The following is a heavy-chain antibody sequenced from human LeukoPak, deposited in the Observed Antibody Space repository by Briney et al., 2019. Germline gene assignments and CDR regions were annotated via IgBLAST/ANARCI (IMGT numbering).Heavy chain of an antibody. D-gene: IGHD3-10*01. V-gene: IGHV1-8*03. CDR1: GYTFNNYD. J-gene: IGHJ6*02. Sequence: ASVKVSCKASGYTFNNYDINWVRQATGQGLEWMGWMNPNSGNTGYAQKFQGRVTITRDTSARTAYMELSRLGSEDTAVYYCARDYGSGSYYKYGMDVWGQGTTVTVSS. CDR2: MNPNSGNT. CDR3: ARDYGSGSYYKYGMDV.